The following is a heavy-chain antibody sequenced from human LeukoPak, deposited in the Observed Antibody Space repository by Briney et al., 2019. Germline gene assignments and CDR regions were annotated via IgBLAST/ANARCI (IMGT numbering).Heavy chain of an antibody. J-gene: IGHJ6*03. CDR2: IYYSGST. CDR3: ARANYYYYYMDV. V-gene: IGHV4-39*07. CDR1: GGSISSSSYY. Sequence: PSETPSLTCTVSGGSISSSSYYWGWIRQPPGKGLEWIGSIYYSGSTYYNPSLKSRVTLSVDTSKNQFSLKLSSVTAADTAVYYCARANYYYYYMDVWGKGTTVTVSS.